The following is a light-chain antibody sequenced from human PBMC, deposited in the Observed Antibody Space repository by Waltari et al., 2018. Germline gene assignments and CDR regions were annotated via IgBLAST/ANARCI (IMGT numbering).Light chain of an antibody. V-gene: IGKV4-1*01. J-gene: IGKJ1*01. Sequence: DIVMTQSPDSLAVSLGERATINCKSSQSVLYSSNNKNHLAWYQQKPGQPPKLLVYWASTRAAGVPDRVSGSGSGTDFTLTISSLQAEDVAVYYCQQYYSLPWTFGQGTKVEIK. CDR2: WAS. CDR3: QQYYSLPWT. CDR1: QSVLYSSNNKNH.